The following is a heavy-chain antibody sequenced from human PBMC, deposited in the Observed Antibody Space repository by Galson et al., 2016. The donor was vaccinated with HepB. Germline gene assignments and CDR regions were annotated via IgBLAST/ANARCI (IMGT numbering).Heavy chain of an antibody. CDR1: EFTFSSYA. CDR3: AKEGCITSCSKDY. CDR2: LSGSGGST. V-gene: IGHV3-23*01. D-gene: IGHD2-2*01. Sequence: SLRLSCAASEFTFSSYAMSWVRQAPGKGLEWVSALSGSGGSTYYADSVKGRFTISRDNSKNTLYLQMNSLRAEDTAVYYCAKEGCITSCSKDYWGQGTLVTVSS. J-gene: IGHJ4*02.